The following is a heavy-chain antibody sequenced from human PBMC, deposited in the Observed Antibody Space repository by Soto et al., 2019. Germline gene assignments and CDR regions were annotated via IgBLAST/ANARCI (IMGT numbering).Heavy chain of an antibody. CDR3: ARGSGSSWFDY. CDR1: GYTFTAKS. D-gene: IGHD6-25*01. CDR2: MATRTGDT. J-gene: IGHJ4*02. V-gene: IGHV1-2*02. Sequence: SVKVCCKPSGYTFTAKSIHWVRQAPGQGLEWMGWMATRTGDTRFAQKFQGRVSMTRDTSIGTAYMELTTLTLDDTAVYYCARGSGSSWFDYWGQGTQVTVS.